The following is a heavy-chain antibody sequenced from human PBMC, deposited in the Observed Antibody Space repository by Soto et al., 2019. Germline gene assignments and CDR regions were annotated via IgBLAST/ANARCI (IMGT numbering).Heavy chain of an antibody. CDR2: INPSGGST. CDR3: ARDTIVVVVAATEPRYYYGMDV. CDR1: GYTFTSYY. J-gene: IGHJ6*02. V-gene: IGHV1-46*01. D-gene: IGHD2-15*01. Sequence: ASVKVSCKASGYTFTSYYMHWVRQAPGQGLEWMGIINPSGGSTSYAQKFQGRVTMTRDTSTSTVYMELSSLRSEDTAVYYCARDTIVVVVAATEPRYYYGMDVWAKGPRSPSP.